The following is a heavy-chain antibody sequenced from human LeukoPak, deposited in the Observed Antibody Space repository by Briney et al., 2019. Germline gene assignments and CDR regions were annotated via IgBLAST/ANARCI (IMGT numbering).Heavy chain of an antibody. CDR1: GGSISSYY. D-gene: IGHD3-22*01. CDR3: ARMYYYDSSGRNWFDP. J-gene: IGHJ5*02. CDR2: IDHSGSA. Sequence: SETLSLTCTVSGGSISSYYWSWLRQPPGKGLEWIGYIDHSGSASYNPSLKSRVTISVDTSENQFSLWLNSVTAADTAVYYCARMYYYDSSGRNWFDPWGQGTLVTVSS. V-gene: IGHV4-59*01.